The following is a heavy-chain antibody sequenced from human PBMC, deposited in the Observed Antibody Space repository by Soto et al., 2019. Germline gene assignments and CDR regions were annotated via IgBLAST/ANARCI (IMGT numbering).Heavy chain of an antibody. Sequence: GASVKVSCKASRYTFTSYYMHWVRQAPGQGLEWMGIINPSGGSTSYAQKFQGRVTMTRDTSTSTVYMELSSLRSEDTAVYYCARAGRDGYNSYYFDYWGQGTLVTVSS. J-gene: IGHJ4*02. D-gene: IGHD5-12*01. CDR1: RYTFTSYY. V-gene: IGHV1-46*01. CDR2: INPSGGST. CDR3: ARAGRDGYNSYYFDY.